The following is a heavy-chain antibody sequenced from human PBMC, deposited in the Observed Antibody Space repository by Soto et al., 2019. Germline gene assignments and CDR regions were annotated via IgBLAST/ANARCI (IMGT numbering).Heavy chain of an antibody. J-gene: IGHJ3*02. Sequence: EVQLVESGGGVVPPGGSLRVSCSGFTRSSNSINWVRQAPGKTLAGVSLFYSSGWTYYSDSVQGRFTISREISKNTLDLQMDTLRVPPTAVYYCATPPYAHDACDNWGQGTVVTVSS. CDR1: GFTRSSNS. V-gene: IGHV3-66*01. D-gene: IGHD4-17*01. CDR3: ATPPYAHDACDN. CDR2: FYSSGWT.